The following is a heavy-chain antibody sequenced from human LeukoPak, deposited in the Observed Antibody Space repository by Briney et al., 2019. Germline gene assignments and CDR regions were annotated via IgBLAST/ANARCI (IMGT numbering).Heavy chain of an antibody. Sequence: PSETLSLTCTVSGGSISSSSYYWGWIRQPPGKGLEWIGSIYYSGSTYYNPSLKSRVTISVDTSKNQSSLKLSSVTAADTAVYYCARDSTYYYYMDVWGKGTTVTVSS. CDR3: ARDSTYYYYMDV. J-gene: IGHJ6*03. CDR1: GGSISSSSYY. CDR2: IYYSGST. V-gene: IGHV4-39*07.